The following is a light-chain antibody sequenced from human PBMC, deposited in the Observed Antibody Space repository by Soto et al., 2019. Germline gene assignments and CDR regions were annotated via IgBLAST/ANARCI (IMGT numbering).Light chain of an antibody. CDR3: VSYTASASYV. CDR1: SSDVGGYIY. CDR2: DVN. J-gene: IGLJ1*01. Sequence: QSALTQPASVSGSPGQSITISCTGTSSDVGGYIYVSWYQQHPGKAPKLMVFDVNNRPSGVSNRFSGSKSGNTASLTISHLQAEDDADYYCVSYTASASYVFVTGTQLTVL. V-gene: IGLV2-14*01.